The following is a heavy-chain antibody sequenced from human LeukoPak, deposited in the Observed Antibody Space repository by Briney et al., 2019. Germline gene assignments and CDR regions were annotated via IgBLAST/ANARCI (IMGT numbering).Heavy chain of an antibody. CDR2: IYSGGST. V-gene: IGHV3-53*01. CDR1: GFTVSSNY. J-gene: IGHJ2*01. Sequence: GGPLRLSCAASGFTVSSNYMSWVRQAPGKGLEWVSVIYSGGSTYYADSVKGRFTISRDNSKNTLYLQMNSLRAGDTAVYYCARAAYSSTWYSRYFDLWGRGTLVTVSS. D-gene: IGHD6-13*01. CDR3: ARAAYSSTWYSRYFDL.